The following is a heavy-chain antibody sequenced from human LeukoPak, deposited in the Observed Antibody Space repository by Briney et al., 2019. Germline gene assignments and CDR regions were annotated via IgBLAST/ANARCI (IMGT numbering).Heavy chain of an antibody. J-gene: IGHJ4*02. CDR1: GGSISSSSYY. CDR2: IYYSGST. D-gene: IGHD1-14*01. CDR3: ARNNPNSPTIDY. V-gene: IGHV4-39*07. Sequence: PSETLSLTCTVSGGSISSSSYYWGWIRQPPGKGLEWIGSIYYSGSTYYNPSLKSRVTISVDTSRNHFSLRLSSVTAADTAVYYCARNNPNSPTIDYWGQGTLVTVSS.